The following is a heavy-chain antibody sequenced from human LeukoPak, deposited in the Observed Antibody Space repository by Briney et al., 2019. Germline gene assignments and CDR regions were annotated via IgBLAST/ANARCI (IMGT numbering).Heavy chain of an antibody. CDR3: ARVVYYGSRRPPFDP. J-gene: IGHJ5*02. CDR2: ISVNNGNT. CDR1: GYTFTNYG. V-gene: IGHV1-18*01. D-gene: IGHD3-10*01. Sequence: ASVKVSCKASGYTFTNYGIYWVRQAPGQGFQWMGWISVNNGNTNYARKFRDRFTMTADTATSTAYMELRSLRSDDTAVYYCARVVYYGSRRPPFDPWGQGTLVTVSS.